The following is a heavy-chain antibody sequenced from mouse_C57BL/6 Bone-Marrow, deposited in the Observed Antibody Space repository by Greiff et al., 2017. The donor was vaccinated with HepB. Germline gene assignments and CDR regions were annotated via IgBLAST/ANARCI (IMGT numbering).Heavy chain of an antibody. J-gene: IGHJ3*01. V-gene: IGHV5-17*01. Sequence: EVKLVESGGGLVKPGGSLKLSCAASGFTFSDYGMHWVRQAPEKGLEWVAYISSGSSTIYYADTVKGRFTISRDNAKNTLFLQMTSLRSEDTAMYYCARPMISALFAYWGQGTLVTVSA. CDR1: GFTFSDYG. CDR2: ISSGSSTI. D-gene: IGHD2-4*01. CDR3: ARPMISALFAY.